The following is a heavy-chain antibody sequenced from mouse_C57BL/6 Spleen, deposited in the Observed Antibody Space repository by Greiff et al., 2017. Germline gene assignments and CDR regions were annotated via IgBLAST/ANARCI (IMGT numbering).Heavy chain of an antibody. D-gene: IGHD2-3*01. CDR2: IYPGDGDT. Sequence: QVQLQQSGPELVKPGASVKISCKASGYAFSSSWMNWVKQRPGKGLEWIGRIYPGDGDTNYNGKFKGKATLTADKSSSTAYMQLSSLTSEDSAVYFCARWLLRHFDVWGTGTTVTVSS. J-gene: IGHJ1*03. V-gene: IGHV1-82*01. CDR1: GYAFSSSW. CDR3: ARWLLRHFDV.